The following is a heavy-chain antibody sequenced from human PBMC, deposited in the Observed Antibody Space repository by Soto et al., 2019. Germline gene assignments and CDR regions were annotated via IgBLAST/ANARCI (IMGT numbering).Heavy chain of an antibody. V-gene: IGHV3-23*01. CDR3: AKDSRHTTTYYDYVWGSYRPPGYYYYGMDV. J-gene: IGHJ6*02. D-gene: IGHD3-16*02. CDR1: GFTFSSYA. Sequence: PGGSLRLSCAASGFTFSSYAMSWVRQAPGKGLEWVSAICGSGGSTYYADSVKGRFTISRDNSKNTLYLQMDSLRAEDTAVYYCAKDSRHTTTYYDYVWGSYRPPGYYYYGMDVWGQGTTVTVSS. CDR2: ICGSGGST.